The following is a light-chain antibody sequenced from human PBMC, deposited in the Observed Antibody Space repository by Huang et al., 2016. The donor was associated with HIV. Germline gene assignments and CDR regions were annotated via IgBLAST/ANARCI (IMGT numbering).Light chain of an antibody. J-gene: IGKJ1*01. CDR2: QAS. CDR3: QQYNNYPAT. Sequence: DIQMTPTPSTLSASIGDRVTITCRASQSVKSWLAWYQQKPGAAPKLLIYQASFLESGVPSRVSGSGSGTEFTLTITSLQPDDFATYYCQQYNNYPATFGQGTKVDVK. V-gene: IGKV1-5*03. CDR1: QSVKSW.